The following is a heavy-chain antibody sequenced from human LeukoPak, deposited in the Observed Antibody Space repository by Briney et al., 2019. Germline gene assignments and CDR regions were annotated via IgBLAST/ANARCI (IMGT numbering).Heavy chain of an antibody. CDR3: ARDGFFGYYHGSDGMDV. Sequence: GASVKVSCKASGYNFTNYGLSCVRQAPGEGLEWMGWINGYNGKTKYAQNFQGRVTMTTDTSTSTAYMELRSLRSDDTAVYYCARDGFFGYYHGSDGMDVWGRGTTVTVSS. CDR2: INGYNGKT. D-gene: IGHD3-10*01. J-gene: IGHJ6*02. V-gene: IGHV1-18*04. CDR1: GYNFTNYG.